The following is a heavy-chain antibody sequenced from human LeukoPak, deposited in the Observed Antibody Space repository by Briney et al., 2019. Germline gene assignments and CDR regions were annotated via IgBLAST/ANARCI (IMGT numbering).Heavy chain of an antibody. CDR2: FDPEDGET. CDR1: GYTLTELS. J-gene: IGHJ4*02. Sequence: ASVKVSCKVSGYTLTELSMHWARQAPGKGLEWMGGFDPEDGETIYAQKFQGRVTMTRDTSTSTVYMELSSLRSEDTAVYYCARDLEGYYDSSGYYDYWGQGTLVTVSS. V-gene: IGHV1-24*01. CDR3: ARDLEGYYDSSGYYDY. D-gene: IGHD3-22*01.